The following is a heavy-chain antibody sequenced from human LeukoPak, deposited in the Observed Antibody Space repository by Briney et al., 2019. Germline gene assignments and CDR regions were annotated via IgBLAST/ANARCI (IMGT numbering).Heavy chain of an antibody. J-gene: IGHJ4*02. V-gene: IGHV4-34*01. CDR1: GGSFSGYY. Sequence: SETLSLTCAVYGGSFSGYYWSWIRQPPGKGLEWIGEINHSGSTNYDPSLKSRVTISVDTSKNQFSLKLSSVTAADTAVYYCARGASIFGVVIAPPFDYWGQGTLVTVSS. D-gene: IGHD3-3*01. CDR2: INHSGST. CDR3: ARGASIFGVVIAPPFDY.